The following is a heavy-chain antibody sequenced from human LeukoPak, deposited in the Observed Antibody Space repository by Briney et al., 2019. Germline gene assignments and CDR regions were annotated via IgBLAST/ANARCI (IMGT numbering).Heavy chain of an antibody. Sequence: SSETLSLTCAVSGYSISSGYYWGWIRQPPGKGLEWIGSIYHSGSTYYNPSLKSRVTISVDTSKNQFSLKLSSVTPADTAVYYCARVDGSGSYARPDYWGQGTLVTVSS. CDR3: ARVDGSGSYARPDY. D-gene: IGHD3-10*01. CDR1: GYSISSGYY. J-gene: IGHJ4*02. CDR2: IYHSGST. V-gene: IGHV4-38-2*01.